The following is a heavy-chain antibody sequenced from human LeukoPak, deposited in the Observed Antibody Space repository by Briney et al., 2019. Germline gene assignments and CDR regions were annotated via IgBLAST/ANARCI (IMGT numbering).Heavy chain of an antibody. CDR3: AKVGVAVAGTGPVLLRGMYYYMDV. J-gene: IGHJ6*03. CDR2: IRYDGSNK. Sequence: GGSLRLSCAASGFTFSSCGMHWVRQAPGKGLEWVAFIRYDGSNKYYADSVKGRFTISRDNSKNTLYLQMNSLRAEDTAVYYCAKVGVAVAGTGPVLLRGMYYYMDVWGKGTTVTISS. D-gene: IGHD6-19*01. V-gene: IGHV3-30*02. CDR1: GFTFSSCG.